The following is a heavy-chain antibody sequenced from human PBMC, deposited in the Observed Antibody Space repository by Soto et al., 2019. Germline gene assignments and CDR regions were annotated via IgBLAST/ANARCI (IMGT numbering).Heavy chain of an antibody. J-gene: IGHJ4*02. Sequence: GSGKVCFKASGYTFTGYYMHLVRQAPGQGLEWMGWINPNSGGTNYAQKFQGRVTMTRDTSISTAYMELSRLRSDDTAVYYCARNLRIQRAHDSSGYYVYWGQGTLVTV. CDR3: ARNLRIQRAHDSSGYYVY. CDR2: INPNSGGT. D-gene: IGHD3-22*01. CDR1: GYTFTGYY. V-gene: IGHV1-2*02.